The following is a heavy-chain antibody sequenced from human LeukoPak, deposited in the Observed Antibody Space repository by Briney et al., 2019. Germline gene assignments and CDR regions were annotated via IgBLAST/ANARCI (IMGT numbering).Heavy chain of an antibody. CDR3: ARGTGYYDSSGYYRTRKYYFDY. CDR2: INHSGST. D-gene: IGHD3-22*01. V-gene: IGHV4-39*07. Sequence: YPSQTLSLTCTVSGGSISSGSYYWSWIRQPPGKGLEWIGEINHSGSTNYNPSLKSRVTISVDTSKNQFSLKLSSVTAADTAVYYCARGTGYYDSSGYYRTRKYYFDYWGQGTLVTVSS. J-gene: IGHJ4*02. CDR1: GGSISSGSYY.